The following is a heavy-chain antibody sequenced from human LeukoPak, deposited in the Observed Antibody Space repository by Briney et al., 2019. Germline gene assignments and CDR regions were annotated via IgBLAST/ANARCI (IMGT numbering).Heavy chain of an antibody. D-gene: IGHD3-22*01. CDR3: AKRGNYYDSSGYHYVGAFDI. Sequence: PGGSLRLSCAASGFTFSGYNMNWVRQAPGKGLEWVSAISGGGGSKYYADSVRGRFTISRDNSKNTVYLQMNSLRAEDTAVYYCAKRGNYYDSSGYHYVGAFDIWGQGTMVTVSS. J-gene: IGHJ3*02. CDR2: ISGGGGSK. V-gene: IGHV3-23*01. CDR1: GFTFSGYN.